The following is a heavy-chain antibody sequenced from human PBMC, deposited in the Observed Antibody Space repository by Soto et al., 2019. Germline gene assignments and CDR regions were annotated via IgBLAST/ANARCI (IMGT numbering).Heavy chain of an antibody. Sequence: ASMKVSCKASGYTFTSYGSIWVRQAPGQGLEWMGWISAYNGNTNYAQKLQGRVTMTTDTSTSTAYMELRSLRSDDTAVYYCARAWDTAMAIDYWGQGTLVTVSS. CDR3: ARAWDTAMAIDY. CDR1: GYTFTSYG. D-gene: IGHD5-18*01. V-gene: IGHV1-18*01. J-gene: IGHJ4*02. CDR2: ISAYNGNT.